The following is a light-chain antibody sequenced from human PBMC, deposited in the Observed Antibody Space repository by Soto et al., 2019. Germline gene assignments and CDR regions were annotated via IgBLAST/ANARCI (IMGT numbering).Light chain of an antibody. J-gene: IGLJ3*02. CDR2: GVT. Sequence: QSVLTQPASASGSPGQSVTISCTGTSSDVGGHDHVSWYQQHPGKAPKLLIYGVTKRPSGVPDRFSGSKSGNTASLTVSGLQTEDEADYYCSSYAGNTNVVFGGGTKLTVL. CDR3: SSYAGNTNVV. V-gene: IGLV2-8*01. CDR1: SSDVGGHDH.